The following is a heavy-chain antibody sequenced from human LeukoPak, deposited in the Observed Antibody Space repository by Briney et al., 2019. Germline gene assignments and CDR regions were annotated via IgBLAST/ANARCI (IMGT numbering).Heavy chain of an antibody. V-gene: IGHV4-31*03. J-gene: IGHJ4*02. CDR1: GGSISSGGYY. Sequence: PSETLSLTCTVSGGSISSGGYYWSWIRQHPGKGLEWIGYIYYSGSTYYNPSLKSRVTISVDTSKNQFSLKLSSVTAADTAVYYYARERRSRPDILTGYSKHPPGALYYFDYWGQGTLVTVSS. CDR2: IYYSGST. D-gene: IGHD3-9*01. CDR3: ARERRSRPDILTGYSKHPPGALYYFDY.